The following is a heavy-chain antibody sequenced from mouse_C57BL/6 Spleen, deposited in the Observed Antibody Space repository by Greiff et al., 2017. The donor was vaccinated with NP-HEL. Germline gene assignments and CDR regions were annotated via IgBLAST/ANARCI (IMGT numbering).Heavy chain of an antibody. J-gene: IGHJ3*01. Sequence: VKLMESGAELMKPGASVKLSCKATGYTFTGYWIEWVKQRPGHGLEWIGEILPGSGSTNYNEKFKGKATFTADTSSNTASLQLSSLTTEDSAIYSCARSPYYGSSYDLAWFAYGGQGTLVTVSA. V-gene: IGHV1-9*01. CDR1: GYTFTGYW. CDR3: ARSPYYGSSYDLAWFAY. D-gene: IGHD1-1*01. CDR2: ILPGSGST.